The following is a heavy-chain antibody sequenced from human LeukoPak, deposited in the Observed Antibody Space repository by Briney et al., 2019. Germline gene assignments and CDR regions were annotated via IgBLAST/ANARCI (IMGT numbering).Heavy chain of an antibody. D-gene: IGHD6-6*01. CDR1: GFTFSSYA. J-gene: IGHJ5*02. Sequence: GGSLRLSCAASGFTFSSYALHWVRQAPGKGLEWVSVISYDGGKEYYADSVKGRFTISRDNSKNTLYLQMTSLRGEDTAVYYCARDRNSASSNNWFDPWGQGTLVTVSS. CDR2: ISYDGGKE. CDR3: ARDRNSASSNNWFDP. V-gene: IGHV3-30-3*01.